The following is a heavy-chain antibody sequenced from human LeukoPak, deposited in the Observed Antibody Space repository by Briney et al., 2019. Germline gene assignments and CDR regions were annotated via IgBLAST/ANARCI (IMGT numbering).Heavy chain of an antibody. J-gene: IGHJ4*02. CDR3: AKVYSSSSRAPFDY. D-gene: IGHD6-6*01. Sequence: GGSLRLSCAASGFTLSSYTISWVRQAPGKGLEWVSTINGIDGYTYYADSVKGRFTISRDNSKNTLYLQMNSLRAEDTAVYYCAKVYSSSSRAPFDYWGQGTLVTVSS. CDR2: INGIDGYT. V-gene: IGHV3-23*01. CDR1: GFTLSSYT.